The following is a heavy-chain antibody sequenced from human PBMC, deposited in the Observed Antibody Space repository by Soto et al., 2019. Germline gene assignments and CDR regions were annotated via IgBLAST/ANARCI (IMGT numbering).Heavy chain of an antibody. V-gene: IGHV3-11*01. Sequence: PEGALRLSCKASGFTSSGHYMNWIRQAPGKGLEWLAYLTNDGGYTYYADSVRGRFTIWRDNAKDSLYLQINDLRADDTGVYYCAKDRRDHITRTDESDVWGQGT. CDR2: LTNDGGYT. J-gene: IGHJ3*01. D-gene: IGHD2-21*01. CDR3: AKDRRDHITRTDESDV. CDR1: GFTSSGHY.